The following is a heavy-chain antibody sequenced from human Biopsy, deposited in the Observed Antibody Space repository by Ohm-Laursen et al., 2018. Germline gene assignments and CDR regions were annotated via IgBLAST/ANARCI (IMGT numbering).Heavy chain of an antibody. CDR2: INPHSGTT. D-gene: IGHD2-15*01. V-gene: IGHV1-2*02. CDR3: AKGQDLRGGAEYFQH. J-gene: IGHJ1*01. CDR1: GYTFTGQY. Sequence: ASVKVSCKASGYTFTGQYLHWLRQVPGQGLELMGWINPHSGTTKFAQDFQGRVTMTRDTSITTAYMELRRLRSDDTAVYYCAKGQDLRGGAEYFQHWGQGALVTASS.